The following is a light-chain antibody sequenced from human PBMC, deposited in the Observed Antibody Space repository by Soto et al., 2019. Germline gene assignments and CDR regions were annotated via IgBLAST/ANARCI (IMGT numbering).Light chain of an antibody. CDR3: QQYSSHSLGGFT. CDR2: KAS. CDR1: QCINSW. Sequence: DIQMTQSPSTLSASVGDRVTITCLASQCINSWLAWYQQKPGKAPKLLIYKASSLESGVPSRFSGSGSGTEFTLTISSLQPDDFATYYCQQYSSHSLGGFTFGPGTKVDIK. V-gene: IGKV1-5*03. J-gene: IGKJ3*01.